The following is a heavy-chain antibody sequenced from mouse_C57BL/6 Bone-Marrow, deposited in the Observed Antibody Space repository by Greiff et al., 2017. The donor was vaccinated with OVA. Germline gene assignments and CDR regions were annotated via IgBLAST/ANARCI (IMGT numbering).Heavy chain of an antibody. CDR2: IYPRSGNT. J-gene: IGHJ3*01. Sequence: VKLVESGAELARPGASVKLSCKASGYTFTSYGISWVKQRTGQGLEWIGEIYPRSGNTYYNEKFKGKATLTADKSSSTAYMELRSLTSEDSAVYFCARLSNYSFAYWGQGTLVTVSA. D-gene: IGHD2-5*01. CDR3: ARLSNYSFAY. CDR1: GYTFTSYG. V-gene: IGHV1-81*01.